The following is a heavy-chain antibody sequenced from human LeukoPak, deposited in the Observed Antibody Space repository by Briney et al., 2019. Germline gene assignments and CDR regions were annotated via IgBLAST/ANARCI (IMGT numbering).Heavy chain of an antibody. Sequence: SETLSLTCTVSGGSISSSSYYWGWIRQPPGKGLEWIGSIYYSGSTYYNPSLKGRVTISVDTSKNQFSLKLSSVTAADTAVYYCARHLSGGLSLMGAFDIWGQGTMVTVSS. D-gene: IGHD2-15*01. CDR2: IYYSGST. V-gene: IGHV4-39*01. J-gene: IGHJ3*02. CDR1: GGSISSSSYY. CDR3: ARHLSGGLSLMGAFDI.